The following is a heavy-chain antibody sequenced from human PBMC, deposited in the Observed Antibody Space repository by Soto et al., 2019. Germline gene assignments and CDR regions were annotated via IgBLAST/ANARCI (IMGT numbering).Heavy chain of an antibody. D-gene: IGHD2-15*01. CDR2: ISYDGSNK. CDR3: ARVCDGGSCYSSGSVYYYGMDV. Sequence: GGSLRLSCAASGFTFSSYAMHWVRQAPGKGLEWVAVISYDGSNKYYADSVKGRFTISRDNSKNTLYLQMNSLRAEDTAVYYCARVCDGGSCYSSGSVYYYGMDVWGQGTTVTVSS. CDR1: GFTFSSYA. J-gene: IGHJ6*02. V-gene: IGHV3-30-3*01.